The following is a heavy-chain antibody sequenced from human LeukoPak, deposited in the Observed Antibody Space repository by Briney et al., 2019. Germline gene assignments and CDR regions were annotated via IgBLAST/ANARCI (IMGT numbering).Heavy chain of an antibody. Sequence: SVKVSCKASGGTFSSYAISWVRQAPGQGLEWMGRIIPILGIANYAQKFQGRVTITADKSTSTAYMELSSLRSEDTAVYYCARCIGYQIYYYYGMDVWGQGTTVTVSS. D-gene: IGHD3-22*01. CDR3: ARCIGYQIYYYYGMDV. CDR2: IIPILGIA. J-gene: IGHJ6*02. V-gene: IGHV1-69*04. CDR1: GGTFSSYA.